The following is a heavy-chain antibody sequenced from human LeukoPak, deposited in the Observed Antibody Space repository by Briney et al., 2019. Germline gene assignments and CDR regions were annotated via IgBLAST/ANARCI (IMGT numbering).Heavy chain of an antibody. CDR2: IYHTGST. J-gene: IGHJ5*02. V-gene: IGHV4-30-2*01. Sequence: SETLSLTCDVSGGSLSSGLYSWSWIRQPLGKGLEWIGYIYHTGSTYYHPSLKSRVTISVDTSKNQFSLRLSSVTAADTAVYYCARLQYCSGTSCYWFDPWGQGNLVTVSS. CDR3: ARLQYCSGTSCYWFDP. D-gene: IGHD2-2*01. CDR1: GGSLSSGLYS.